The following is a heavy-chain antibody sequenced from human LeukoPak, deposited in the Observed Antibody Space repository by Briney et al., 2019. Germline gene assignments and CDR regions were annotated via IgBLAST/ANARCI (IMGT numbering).Heavy chain of an antibody. CDR1: SGSISSGSYY. CDR3: ARDSVGSGYDHFDY. V-gene: IGHV4-61*02. D-gene: IGHD5-12*01. J-gene: IGHJ4*02. CDR2: ICTSGST. Sequence: SETLSLTCIVSSGSISSGSYYWSWIRQPAGKRLEWIGRICTSGSTNYNPSLKSRVTMSLDTSKNQFSLKLSSVTAADTAVYYCARDSVGSGYDHFDYWGQGTLVTVSS.